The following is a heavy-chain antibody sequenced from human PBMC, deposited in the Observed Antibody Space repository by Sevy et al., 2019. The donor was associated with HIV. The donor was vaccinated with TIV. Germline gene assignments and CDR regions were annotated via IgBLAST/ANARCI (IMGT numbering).Heavy chain of an antibody. CDR3: LRSGAGY. V-gene: IGHV3-7*01. Sequence: GGSLRLSCETSGFTFSDYWMTWVRQAPGKGLEWVASINRDGSEKYYVDLVKGRFIISSHNIKKSLFLQMKTLRVEDTAVYYCLRSGAGYWGQETLVTVSS. CDR1: GFTFSDYW. J-gene: IGHJ4*02. D-gene: IGHD5-12*01. CDR2: INRDGSEK.